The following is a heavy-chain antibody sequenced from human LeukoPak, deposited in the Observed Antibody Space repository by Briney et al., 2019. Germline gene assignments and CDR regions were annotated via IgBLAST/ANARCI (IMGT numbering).Heavy chain of an antibody. D-gene: IGHD2-21*01. Sequence: PSETLTLTCTVSGGSISSDDHYWSWIRQPPGKGLEWIAYMHYNGDTYYNPALKSRVTISVDTSKNQFSLKLSSVTAADTAVYYFARAGGDPHFDYWGQGTLVTVSS. CDR3: ARAGGDPHFDY. CDR2: MHYNGDT. CDR1: GGSISSDDHY. J-gene: IGHJ4*02. V-gene: IGHV4-30-4*01.